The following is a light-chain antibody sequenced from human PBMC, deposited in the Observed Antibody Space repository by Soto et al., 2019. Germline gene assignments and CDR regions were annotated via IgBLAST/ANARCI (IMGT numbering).Light chain of an antibody. V-gene: IGKV3-20*01. CDR3: QQYDSSPLT. CDR2: GAS. J-gene: IGKJ4*01. CDR1: QSVSSSF. Sequence: EIVLTQSPGTLSLSPGERATLSCRASQSVSSSFLAWYQQKPGQAPRLLLYGASSRATGIPDRFSGSGSGTDFTLTISRLEPEEFAVYYCQQYDSSPLTFGGGTKVEIK.